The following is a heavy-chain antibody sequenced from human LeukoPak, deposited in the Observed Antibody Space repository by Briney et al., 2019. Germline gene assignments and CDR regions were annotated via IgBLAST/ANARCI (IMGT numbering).Heavy chain of an antibody. D-gene: IGHD3-22*01. V-gene: IGHV3-48*01. J-gene: IGHJ4*02. CDR1: GFTFSSYS. CDR3: ARVGITMIVVTD. Sequence: GGSLRLSCAASGFTFSSYSINWVRQAPGKGLEWVSFISSSSSTIYYTDSVKGRFTISRDNAKNSLYLQMNSLRAEDTAVYYCARVGITMIVVTDWGQGTLVTVSS. CDR2: ISSSSSTI.